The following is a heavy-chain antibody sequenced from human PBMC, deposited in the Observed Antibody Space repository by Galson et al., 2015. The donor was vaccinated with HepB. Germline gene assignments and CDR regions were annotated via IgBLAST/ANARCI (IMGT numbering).Heavy chain of an antibody. CDR3: ARPIKVGREIYFDY. D-gene: IGHD1-26*01. Sequence: SLFTFTSYFMHWVRQAPGQGLEWMGIINPSGGSTSYAQKFQGRVTMTKDTSTSTAYMELSSLRSEDTAVYYCARPIKVGREIYFDYWGQGTLVT. V-gene: IGHV1-46*01. CDR1: LFTFTSYF. J-gene: IGHJ4*02. CDR2: INPSGGST.